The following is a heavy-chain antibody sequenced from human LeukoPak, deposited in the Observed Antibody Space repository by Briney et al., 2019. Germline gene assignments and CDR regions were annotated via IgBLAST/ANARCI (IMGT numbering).Heavy chain of an antibody. CDR2: IKQDGSEK. CDR1: GFTFSGYW. D-gene: IGHD1-26*01. Sequence: PGGSLRLSCAASGFTFSGYWMTWVRQALGKGLAWVAHIKQDGSEKHYVDSVKGRFTISRDNAKNSLYLQMNSLRAEDTAVYYCARDSGSYFGLLKYWGQGTLVTVSS. J-gene: IGHJ4*02. CDR3: ARDSGSYFGLLKY. V-gene: IGHV3-7*01.